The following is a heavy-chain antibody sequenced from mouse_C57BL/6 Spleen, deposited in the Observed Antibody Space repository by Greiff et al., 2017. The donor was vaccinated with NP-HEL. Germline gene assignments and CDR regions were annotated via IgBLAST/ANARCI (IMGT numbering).Heavy chain of an antibody. CDR1: GYTFTDYY. CDR2: INPNNGGT. J-gene: IGHJ3*01. V-gene: IGHV1-26*01. Sequence: EVQLQQSGPELVKPGASVKISCKASGYTFTDYYMNWVKQSHGKSLEWIGDINPNNGGTSYNQKFKGKATLTVDKSSSTAYMELRSLTSEDSAVYYCASQGGYSLPVAYWGQGTLFTVSA. D-gene: IGHD2-3*01. CDR3: ASQGGYSLPVAY.